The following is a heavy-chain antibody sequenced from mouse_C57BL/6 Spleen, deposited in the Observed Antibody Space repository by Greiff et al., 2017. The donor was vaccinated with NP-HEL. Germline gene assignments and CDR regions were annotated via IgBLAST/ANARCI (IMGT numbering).Heavy chain of an antibody. CDR3: ARKARVVATGYFDV. CDR1: GFTFSDYG. Sequence: EVQRVESGGGLVKPGGSLKLSCAASGFTFSDYGMHWVRQAPEKGLEWVAYISSGSSSIYYADTVKGRFTISRDNAKNTLFLQMTSLRSEDTAMYYCARKARVVATGYFDVWGTGTTVTVSS. D-gene: IGHD1-1*01. V-gene: IGHV5-17*01. CDR2: ISSGSSSI. J-gene: IGHJ1*03.